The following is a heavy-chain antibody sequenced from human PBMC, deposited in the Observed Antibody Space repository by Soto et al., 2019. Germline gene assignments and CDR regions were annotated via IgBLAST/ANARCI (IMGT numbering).Heavy chain of an antibody. CDR3: ARDGRFLEWLLGPDY. CDR2: ISAYNGNT. D-gene: IGHD3-3*01. CDR1: GYTFTIYC. V-gene: IGHV1-18*01. J-gene: IGHJ4*02. Sequence: GASVKVSCKASGYTFTIYCISWVRQAPGQGLEWMGWISAYNGNTNYAQKLQGRVTMTTDTSTSTAYMELRSLRSDDTAVYYCARDGRFLEWLLGPDYWGQGTLVTVSS.